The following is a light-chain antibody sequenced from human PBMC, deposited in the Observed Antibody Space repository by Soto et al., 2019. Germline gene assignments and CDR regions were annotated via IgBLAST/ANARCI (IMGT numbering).Light chain of an antibody. Sequence: QSVLTQSPSVSAAPGQKVTISCSGGSSNIGKNYVSWYQHLPGTAPKLLIYEDHKRPSGMPDRFSGSKSATSATLGITGLQTGDEADYYCGTWDSSLKAGVFGGGTKVTVL. V-gene: IGLV1-51*02. CDR2: EDH. CDR3: GTWDSSLKAGV. J-gene: IGLJ2*01. CDR1: SSNIGKNY.